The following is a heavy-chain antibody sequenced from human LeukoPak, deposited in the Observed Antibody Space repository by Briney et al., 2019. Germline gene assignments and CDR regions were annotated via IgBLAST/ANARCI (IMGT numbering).Heavy chain of an antibody. D-gene: IGHD5-18*01. J-gene: IGHJ4*02. CDR3: ATLGYSYGLLRY. CDR2: IYCSGST. V-gene: IGHV4-39*01. Sequence: SETLSLTCTVSGGSISSSSYYWGWIRQPPGKGLEWIGSIYCSGSTYYNPSLKSRVTISVDTSKNQFSLKLSSVTAADTAVYYCATLGYSYGLLRYWGQGTLVTVSS. CDR1: GGSISSSSYY.